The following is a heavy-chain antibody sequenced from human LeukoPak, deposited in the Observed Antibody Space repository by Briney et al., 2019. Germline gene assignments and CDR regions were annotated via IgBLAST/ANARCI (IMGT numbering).Heavy chain of an antibody. Sequence: PSETLSLTCTVSDDSISSSSYHWGWIRQPPGKGLEWIGSIYYTGTTYYNPSLESRVAIFVDTSQNQFSLRMTSVNAADTAVYYCAREDPPYYWGQGTLVTVSS. CDR2: IYYTGTT. CDR1: DDSISSSSYH. V-gene: IGHV4-39*07. CDR3: AREDPPYY. J-gene: IGHJ4*02.